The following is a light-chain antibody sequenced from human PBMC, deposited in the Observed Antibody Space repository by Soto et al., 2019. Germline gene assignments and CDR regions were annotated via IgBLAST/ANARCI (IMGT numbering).Light chain of an antibody. CDR2: KVS. V-gene: IGKV2-30*01. CDR1: QSLVYRDGSTY. Sequence: DVVMTQSPLSLPVTLGQPASISCRSSQSLVYRDGSTYLNWSQQRPGQSPRRLIYKVSNQDSLKISRVEAEDVGIYHCVHTAHWPITFGQGTRLEIK. J-gene: IGKJ5*01. CDR3: VHTAHWPIT.